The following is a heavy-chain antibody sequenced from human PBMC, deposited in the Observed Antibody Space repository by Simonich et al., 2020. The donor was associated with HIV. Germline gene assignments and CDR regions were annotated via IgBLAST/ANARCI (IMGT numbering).Heavy chain of an antibody. CDR2: ISYDGSNK. V-gene: IGHV3-30*07. CDR1: GFTFSSYA. D-gene: IGHD3-16*01. Sequence: QVQLVESGGGVVQPGRSLRLSCAASGFTFSSYAMHWVRQAPGKGLEWVAVISYDGSNKYYADSVKGRFTSSRDNSKNTLYLQMNSRRAEDTAVYYCASGGSISSVWADDYWGQEPWSPSPQ. CDR3: ASGGSISSVWADDY. J-gene: IGHJ4*01.